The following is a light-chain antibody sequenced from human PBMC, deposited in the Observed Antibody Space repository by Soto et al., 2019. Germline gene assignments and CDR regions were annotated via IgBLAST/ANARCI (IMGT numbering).Light chain of an antibody. Sequence: EIVMTQSPATLSVSPGERATLSCRASQSVSSNLAWHQQKPGQAPRILIYDVSNRAAGIPVRFSGSGSGTDFTLTISNLEPEDFAVYYCQQRNIWPSTFGQGTRLEI. CDR2: DVS. V-gene: IGKV3-11*01. CDR1: QSVSSN. CDR3: QQRNIWPST. J-gene: IGKJ5*01.